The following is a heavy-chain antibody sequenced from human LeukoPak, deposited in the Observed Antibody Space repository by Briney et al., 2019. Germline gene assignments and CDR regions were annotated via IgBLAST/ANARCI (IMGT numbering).Heavy chain of an antibody. V-gene: IGHV3-64*01. CDR3: ARVAIAAARSSWFDP. J-gene: IGHJ5*02. CDR2: ISSNGGST. D-gene: IGHD6-13*01. Sequence: GGSLRLSCAASGFTFSSYAMHWVRQAPGKGLEYVSAISSNGGSTYYANSVKGRFTISRDNSKNTLYLQMGSLRAEDMAVYYCARVAIAAARSSWFDPWGQGTLVTVSS. CDR1: GFTFSSYA.